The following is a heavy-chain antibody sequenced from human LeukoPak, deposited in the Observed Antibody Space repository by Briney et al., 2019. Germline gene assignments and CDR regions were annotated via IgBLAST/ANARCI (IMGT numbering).Heavy chain of an antibody. J-gene: IGHJ6*02. CDR2: ISYDGSNK. V-gene: IGHV3-30-3*01. Sequence: PGGSLRLSCAASGFTFSSYAMHWVRQAPGKGLEWVAVISYDGSNKYYADSVKGRFTISRDNAKNSLYLQMNSLRAEDTAVYYCAGAGLRYGMDVWGQGTTVTVSS. CDR1: GFTFSSYA. CDR3: AGAGLRYGMDV.